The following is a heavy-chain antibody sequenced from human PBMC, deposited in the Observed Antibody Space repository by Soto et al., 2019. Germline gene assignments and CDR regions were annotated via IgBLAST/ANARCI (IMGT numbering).Heavy chain of an antibody. CDR3: AKGELAAIGSVFDI. CDR2: VYNSGTT. D-gene: IGHD1-1*01. J-gene: IGHJ3*02. V-gene: IGHV4-59*01. CDR1: GGSITSDY. Sequence: PSETLSLTCTVSGGSITSDYWSWIRQPPGKGLEYIGDVYNSGTTRYNPSLRGRVTISVDTSKNQFSLNLNSVTAADTAVYYCAKGELAAIGSVFDIWGQGTMVTVSS.